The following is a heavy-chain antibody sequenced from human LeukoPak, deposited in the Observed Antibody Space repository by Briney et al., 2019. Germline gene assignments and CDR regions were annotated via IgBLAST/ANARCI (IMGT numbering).Heavy chain of an antibody. J-gene: IGHJ4*02. D-gene: IGHD3-3*01. CDR1: GYTFTGYY. Sequence: ASVKVSCKASGYTFTGYYMHWVRQAPGQGLEWMGWINPNSGGTNYVQKFQGRVTMTRETSISTAYMELSRLRSDDTAVYYCASGGITIFGVVIPNPDYWGQGTLVTVSS. V-gene: IGHV1-2*02. CDR2: INPNSGGT. CDR3: ASGGITIFGVVIPNPDY.